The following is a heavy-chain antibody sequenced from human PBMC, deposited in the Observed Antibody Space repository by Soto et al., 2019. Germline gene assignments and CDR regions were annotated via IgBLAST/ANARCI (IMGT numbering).Heavy chain of an antibody. CDR3: ARDRYGSGSYYKPPCYYDSSGYYHDY. D-gene: IGHD3-22*01. CDR1: GFTFSSYW. V-gene: IGHV3-7*01. J-gene: IGHJ4*02. CDR2: IKQDGSEK. Sequence: GGALILSCAASGFTFSSYWMSWVRQAPGKGLEWVANIKQDGSEKYYVDSVKGRFTISRDNAKNSLYLQMNSLRAEDTAVYYCARDRYGSGSYYKPPCYYDSSGYYHDYWGQGTLVTVSS.